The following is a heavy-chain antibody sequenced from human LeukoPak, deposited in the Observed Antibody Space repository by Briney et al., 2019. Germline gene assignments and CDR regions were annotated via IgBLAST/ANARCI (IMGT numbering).Heavy chain of an antibody. V-gene: IGHV3-23*01. Sequence: PGGSLRLSCAASGFTFSSYSMNWVRQAPGKGLEWVSAINGSGGSTYYADSVKGRFTISRDNSKNTLYLQMNSLRAEDTAVYYCAKDTRRFLEWLLYGAFDYWGQGTLVTVSS. CDR2: INGSGGST. D-gene: IGHD3-3*01. CDR1: GFTFSSYS. CDR3: AKDTRRFLEWLLYGAFDY. J-gene: IGHJ4*02.